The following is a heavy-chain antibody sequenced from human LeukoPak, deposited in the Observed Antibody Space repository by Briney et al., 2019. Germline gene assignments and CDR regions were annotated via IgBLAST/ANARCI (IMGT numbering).Heavy chain of an antibody. Sequence: GGPLRLSCAVSGFTFSDDYMSWIRQAPGKGLEWVSYISTSGSTIYYADSVKDRFTISRDNAKNSLYLQMNSLRAEDTAVYYCARAVRLSAFDIWGQGTMVTVSS. CDR1: GFTFSDDY. CDR3: ARAVRLSAFDI. V-gene: IGHV3-11*01. J-gene: IGHJ3*02. CDR2: ISTSGSTI. D-gene: IGHD6-25*01.